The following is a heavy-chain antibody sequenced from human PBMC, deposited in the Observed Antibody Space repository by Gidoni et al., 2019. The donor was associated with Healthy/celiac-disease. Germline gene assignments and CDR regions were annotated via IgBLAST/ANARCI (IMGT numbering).Heavy chain of an antibody. CDR2: IRSKAYGGTT. Sequence: EVQLVESGGGLVQPGRSLRLSCTASGFTFGDYAMSWVRQATGKGLEWVGFIRSKAYGGTTEYAASVKGRFTISRDDSKSIAYLQMNSLKTEDTAVYYCTRDQLWYSSGWYSGYYYYGMDVWGQGTTVTVSS. D-gene: IGHD6-19*01. V-gene: IGHV3-49*04. J-gene: IGHJ6*02. CDR1: GFTFGDYA. CDR3: TRDQLWYSSGWYSGYYYYGMDV.